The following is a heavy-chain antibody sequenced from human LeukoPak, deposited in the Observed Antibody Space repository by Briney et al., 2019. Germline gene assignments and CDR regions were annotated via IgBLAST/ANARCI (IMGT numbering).Heavy chain of an antibody. D-gene: IGHD4-17*01. CDR2: ISGSGGST. Sequence: GGSLRLSCAASGFTFSSYWMSWVRQAPGKGLEWVSAISGSGGSTYYADSVKGRFTISRDNSKNTLYLQMNSLRAEDTAVYYCAKVDYGDFYFDYWGQGTLVTVSS. CDR1: GFTFSSYW. CDR3: AKVDYGDFYFDY. V-gene: IGHV3-23*01. J-gene: IGHJ4*02.